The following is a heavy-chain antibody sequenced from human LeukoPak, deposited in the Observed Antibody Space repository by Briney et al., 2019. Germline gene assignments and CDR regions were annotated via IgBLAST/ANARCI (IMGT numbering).Heavy chain of an antibody. Sequence: PGGSLRLSCAASGFTVSSNYMSWVRQAPGKGLEWVSSISSSSSYIYYADSVKGRFTISRDNAKNSLYLQMNNLRAEDTAVYYCASYGDYGYFDYWGQGTLVTVSS. V-gene: IGHV3-21*01. D-gene: IGHD4-17*01. CDR3: ASYGDYGYFDY. J-gene: IGHJ4*02. CDR1: GFTVSSNY. CDR2: ISSSSSYI.